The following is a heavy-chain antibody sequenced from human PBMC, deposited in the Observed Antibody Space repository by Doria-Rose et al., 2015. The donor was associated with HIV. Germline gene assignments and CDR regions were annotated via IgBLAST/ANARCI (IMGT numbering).Heavy chain of an antibody. V-gene: IGHV3-21*01. J-gene: IGHJ4*02. CDR3: ATGVTLDY. CDR2: ISSTSAYI. Sequence: VQLVESGGGLVRPGGSLRLSCATSGFTFSSHRINWVRQAPGKGLEWVSSISSTSAYINYADSVRGRFTISRDNARNSLYLQMDSLGAEDTAIYYCATGVTLDYWGQGTLVTVSP. CDR1: GFTFSSHR. D-gene: IGHD3-10*01.